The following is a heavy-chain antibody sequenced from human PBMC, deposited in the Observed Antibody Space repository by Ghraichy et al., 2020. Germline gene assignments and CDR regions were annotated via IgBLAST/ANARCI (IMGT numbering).Heavy chain of an antibody. D-gene: IGHD2-8*01. J-gene: IGHJ4*02. Sequence: REPPGKGREWRGEINQRGKSSYKPSLESRVTISIDTAKNQFYLNLTSVTAADTAVYYCARRQKWLPGPFDSWGQGTLVAVSS. CDR3: ARRQKWLPGPFDS. V-gene: IGHV4-34*01. CDR2: INQRGKS.